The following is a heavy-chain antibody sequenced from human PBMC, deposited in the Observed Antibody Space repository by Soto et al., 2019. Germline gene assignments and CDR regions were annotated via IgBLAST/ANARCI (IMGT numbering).Heavy chain of an antibody. D-gene: IGHD3-10*01. J-gene: IGHJ3*02. Sequence: EVQLLESGGDLVQPGGSLRLSCAASGFTFSTYAMSWVRQAPGKGLEWVSTISSSGGNTYYTDSVKGRFTISRDNSKNTLYLQMNSLRAEDTAIYYCAKRPTSTGFGDPFAIWGQGTMVTVSS. V-gene: IGHV3-23*01. CDR1: GFTFSTYA. CDR3: AKRPTSTGFGDPFAI. CDR2: ISSSGGNT.